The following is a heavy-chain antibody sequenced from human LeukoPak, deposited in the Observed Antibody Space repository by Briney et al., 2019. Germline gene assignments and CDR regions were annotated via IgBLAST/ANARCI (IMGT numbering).Heavy chain of an antibody. CDR3: ARDSTPHSSVAFDI. J-gene: IGHJ3*02. Sequence: PSETLSLTCAVYGGSFSGYYWSWIQQPAGKGLEWIGRIYTSGSTNYNPSLKSRVTMSVDTSKNQFSLKLSSVTAADTAVYYCARDSTPHSSVAFDIWGQGTMVTVSS. D-gene: IGHD6-19*01. CDR2: IYTSGST. CDR1: GGSFSGYY. V-gene: IGHV4-4*07.